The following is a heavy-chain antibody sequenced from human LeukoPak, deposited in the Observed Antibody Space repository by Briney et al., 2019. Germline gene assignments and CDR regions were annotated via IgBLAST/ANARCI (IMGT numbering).Heavy chain of an antibody. CDR1: GGSFSGYY. Sequence: SETLSLTCAVYGGSFSGYYWSWIRQPPGKGLEWIGEINHSGSTNYNPSLKSRVTISVDTSKNQFSLKLSSVTAADTAVYYCARRKIGQLRYFDWLFNWFDPWGQGTLVTVSS. D-gene: IGHD3-9*01. CDR3: ARRKIGQLRYFDWLFNWFDP. V-gene: IGHV4-34*01. CDR2: INHSGST. J-gene: IGHJ5*02.